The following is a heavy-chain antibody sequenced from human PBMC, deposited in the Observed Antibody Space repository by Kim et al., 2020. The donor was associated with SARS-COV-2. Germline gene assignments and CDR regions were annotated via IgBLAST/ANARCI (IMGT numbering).Heavy chain of an antibody. J-gene: IGHJ4*02. CDR2: ISSSSSYI. V-gene: IGHV3-21*01. Sequence: GGSLRLSCAASGFTFSSYSMNWVRQAPGKGLEWVSSISSSSSYIYYADSVKGRFTISRDNAENSLYLQMNSLRAEDTAVYYCARAKPGVLRYLDPSPVDYWGQGTLVTVSS. CDR3: ARAKPGVLRYLDPSPVDY. D-gene: IGHD3-9*01. CDR1: GFTFSSYS.